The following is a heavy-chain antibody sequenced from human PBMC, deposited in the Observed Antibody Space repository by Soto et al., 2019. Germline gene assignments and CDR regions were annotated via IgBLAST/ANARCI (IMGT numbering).Heavy chain of an antibody. CDR2: ISGSGDSS. V-gene: IGHV3-23*01. CDR1: GFTFSNYS. CDR3: KKEGTYGLYLFDY. Sequence: GGSLRLSCAASGFTFSNYSMSWVRQAPGKGLEWVSIISGSGDSSFYAGSVKGRWTISRENSRRTLYLQMNGLRDGDSAKYYCKKEGTYGLYLFDYWGQGTLVTVSS. D-gene: IGHD2-8*01. J-gene: IGHJ4*02.